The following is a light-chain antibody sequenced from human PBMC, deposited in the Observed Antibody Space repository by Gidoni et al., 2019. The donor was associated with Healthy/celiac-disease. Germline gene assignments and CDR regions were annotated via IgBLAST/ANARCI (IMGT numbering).Light chain of an antibody. V-gene: IGKV1-33*01. CDR1: QDISNY. CDR3: QQYHNLPS. CDR2: DAS. Sequence: DIQMTQSPSSLSASVGDRVTITCQASQDISNYLNRYQQKPGKAPELLIYDASNLETGVPSRFSGSGSGTDFTFTVSSLQPEDSATFYCQQYHNLPSFGQGTKLEIK. J-gene: IGKJ2*01.